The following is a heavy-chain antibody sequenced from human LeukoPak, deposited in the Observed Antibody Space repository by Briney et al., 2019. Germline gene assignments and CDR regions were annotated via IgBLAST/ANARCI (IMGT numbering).Heavy chain of an antibody. D-gene: IGHD2-15*01. CDR3: ARTRYCSGGSCYHSGYYGMDV. CDR1: GFTFSSYA. V-gene: IGHV3-23*01. CDR2: ISGSGGST. Sequence: GGSLRLSCAASGFTFSSYAMSWVRQAPGKGLEWVSAISGSGGSTYYAYSVKGRFTISRDNSKNTLYLQMNSLRAEDTAVYYCARTRYCSGGSCYHSGYYGMDVWGQGTTVTVSS. J-gene: IGHJ6*02.